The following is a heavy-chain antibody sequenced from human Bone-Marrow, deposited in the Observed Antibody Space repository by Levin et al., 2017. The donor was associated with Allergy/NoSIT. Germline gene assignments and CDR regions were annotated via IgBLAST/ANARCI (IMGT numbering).Heavy chain of an antibody. D-gene: IGHD2-21*02. J-gene: IGHJ6*02. CDR2: INPNSGGT. CDR3: ARVTVGARFPMDV. Sequence: WASVKVSCKASGYTFTGYYMHWVRQAPGQGLEWMGWINPNSGGTNYAQKFQGRVTMTRDTSISTAYMELSRLTSDDTAVYYCARVTVGARFPMDVWGHGTMVTVSS. V-gene: IGHV1-2*02. CDR1: GYTFTGYY.